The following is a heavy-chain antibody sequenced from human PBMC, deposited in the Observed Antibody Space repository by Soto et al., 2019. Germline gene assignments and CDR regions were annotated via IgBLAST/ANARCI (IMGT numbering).Heavy chain of an antibody. V-gene: IGHV3-74*01. Sequence: GGSLRLSCAASGFVFEMYWMHWVRQTPGKGPEWVSRISDDGARTDYADSVKGRFTISRDNSKNTLYLQMNSLRAEDTAVYYCAKELADYYYYGMDVWGQGATVTVSS. CDR1: GFVFEMYW. CDR3: AKELADYYYYGMDV. J-gene: IGHJ6*02. CDR2: ISDDGART.